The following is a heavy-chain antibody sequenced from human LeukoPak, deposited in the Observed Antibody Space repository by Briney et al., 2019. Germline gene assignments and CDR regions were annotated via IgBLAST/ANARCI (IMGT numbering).Heavy chain of an antibody. CDR3: ARYFCSGGRCSHFDY. CDR2: IYYSGST. V-gene: IGHV4-31*03. D-gene: IGHD2-15*01. CDR1: GGSISSGGYY. J-gene: IGHJ4*02. Sequence: SETLSLTCTVSGGSISSGGYYWSWIRQHPGKGLEWIGYIYYSGSTYYNPSLKSRVTISVDTSKNQFSLKLSSVTAADTAVYYCARYFCSGGRCSHFDYWGQGTLVTVSS.